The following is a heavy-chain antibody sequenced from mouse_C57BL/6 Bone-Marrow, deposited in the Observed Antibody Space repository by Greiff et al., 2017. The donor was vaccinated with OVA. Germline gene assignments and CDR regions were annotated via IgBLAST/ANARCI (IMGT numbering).Heavy chain of an antibody. CDR3: AINWDGFDY. Sequence: EVMLVESGGGLVKPGGSLKLSCAASGFTFSDYGVHWVRQAPEKGLEWVAYISSGSSTIYYADTVKGRFTISRDNAKNTLFLQMTSLRSEDTAMYYCAINWDGFDYWGQGTTLTVSS. V-gene: IGHV5-17*01. CDR1: GFTFSDYG. J-gene: IGHJ2*01. CDR2: ISSGSSTI. D-gene: IGHD4-1*02.